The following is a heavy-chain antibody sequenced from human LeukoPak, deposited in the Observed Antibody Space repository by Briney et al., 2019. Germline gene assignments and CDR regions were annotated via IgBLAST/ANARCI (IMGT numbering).Heavy chain of an antibody. J-gene: IGHJ4*02. V-gene: IGHV3-74*01. D-gene: IGHD3-22*01. CDR3: AKRGYYYDSSGYYSRTYFDY. CDR1: GFAFSTYW. CDR2: IKSDGSST. Sequence: QPGGSLRLSCAASGFAFSTYWMHWVRQAPGKGLVWVSHIKSDGSSTTYADSVKGRFTISRDNAKNTLYLQMNSLRAEDTAVYYCAKRGYYYDSSGYYSRTYFDYWGQGTLVIVSS.